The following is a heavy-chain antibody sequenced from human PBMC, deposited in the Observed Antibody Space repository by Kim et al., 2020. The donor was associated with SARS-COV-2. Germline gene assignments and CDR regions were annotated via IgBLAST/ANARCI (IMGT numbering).Heavy chain of an antibody. CDR1: GYTFGSYG. CDR3: ARWGATTERHDSEIDY. D-gene: IGHD4-4*01. CDR2: INTYNADT. Sequence: ASVKVSCKASGYTFGSYGINWVRQAPGQGLEWMGWINTYNADTYYAQKFQGRVTMTTDTSTNTAYVEVRSLTSDDTAGYFCARWGATTERHDSEIDYWGRGTLVTVPS. J-gene: IGHJ4*02. V-gene: IGHV1-18*01.